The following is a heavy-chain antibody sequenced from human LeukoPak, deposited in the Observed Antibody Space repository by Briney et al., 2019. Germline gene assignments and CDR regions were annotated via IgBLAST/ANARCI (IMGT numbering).Heavy chain of an antibody. D-gene: IGHD1-26*01. CDR2: INQDGSEK. CDR3: ARDKEVGATLLDC. Sequence: GGSLRLSCAASGFTFSTYWMSWVRQTPGKGLELVATINQDGSEKYYMDSVKGRFTISRDNARNSLYLQINSLRAEDTAVFYCARDKEVGATLLDCWGQGTLVTVSS. J-gene: IGHJ4*02. V-gene: IGHV3-7*01. CDR1: GFTFSTYW.